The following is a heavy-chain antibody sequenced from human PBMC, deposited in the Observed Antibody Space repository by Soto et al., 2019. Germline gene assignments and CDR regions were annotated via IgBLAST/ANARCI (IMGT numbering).Heavy chain of an antibody. V-gene: IGHV1-2*02. D-gene: IGHD6-6*01. Sequence: GASVKVSCRASGYTFTGYYMHWVRQAPGQGLEWMGWINPNSGGTNYAQKCQGRVTMTRDTSISTAYMELSRLRSDDTAVYYCARGGQLVLPYYYYGMDVWGQGTTVTVSS. CDR3: ARGGQLVLPYYYYGMDV. J-gene: IGHJ6*02. CDR1: GYTFTGYY. CDR2: INPNSGGT.